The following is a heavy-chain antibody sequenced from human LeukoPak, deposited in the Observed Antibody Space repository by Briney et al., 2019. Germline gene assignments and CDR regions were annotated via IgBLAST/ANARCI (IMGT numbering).Heavy chain of an antibody. V-gene: IGHV3-21*01. CDR1: GFTFSSYS. Sequence: GGSLRLSCAASGFTFSSYSMNWVRQAPGKGLEWVSSISSSSYIYYADSVKGRFTISRDNAKNSLYLQMNSLRAEDTAVYYCAKVNVLFFGPLGMDVWGQGTTVTVSS. CDR2: ISSSSYI. J-gene: IGHJ6*02. D-gene: IGHD3/OR15-3a*01. CDR3: AKVNVLFFGPLGMDV.